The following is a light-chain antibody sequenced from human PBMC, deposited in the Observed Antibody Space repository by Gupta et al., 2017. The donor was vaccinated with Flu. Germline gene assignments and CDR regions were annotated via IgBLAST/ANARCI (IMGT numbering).Light chain of an antibody. Sequence: GEIVILSCRAGQSIASYLAWYQQKPGQAPRLLIYGSSTRASGVPARFSGSGFGTEFTLTVSSLQSEDFAVYYCLQYNKWPRTFGPGTKVEIK. CDR1: QSIASY. J-gene: IGKJ1*01. CDR3: LQYNKWPRT. V-gene: IGKV3-15*01. CDR2: GSS.